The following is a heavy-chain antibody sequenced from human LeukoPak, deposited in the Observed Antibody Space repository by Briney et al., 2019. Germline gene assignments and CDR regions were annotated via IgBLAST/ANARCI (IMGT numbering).Heavy chain of an antibody. CDR3: ARVGSYGDSSAEYFQH. D-gene: IGHD4-17*01. V-gene: IGHV1-69*01. Sequence: KISCKGSGYSFTSYWISWVRQAPGQGLEWMGGIIPIFGTANYTQKFQGRVTITADESTSTAYMELSSLRSEDTAVYYCARVGSYGDSSAEYFQHWGQGTLVTVSS. CDR2: IIPIFGTA. J-gene: IGHJ1*01. CDR1: GYSFTSYW.